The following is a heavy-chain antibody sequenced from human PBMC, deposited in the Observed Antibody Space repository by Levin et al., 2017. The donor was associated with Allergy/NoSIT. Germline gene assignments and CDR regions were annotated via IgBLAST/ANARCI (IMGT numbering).Heavy chain of an antibody. CDR2: MSKDGSKK. Sequence: LSLTCAASGSTFSTYGMHWVRQAPGKGLEWVAGMSKDGSKKDYADSVKGRFTISRDNSKNTLYLQMNSLGAEDTAIYFCAGGGPGNFFYNFWGQGTLVTGSS. J-gene: IGHJ4*02. CDR1: GSTFSTYG. CDR3: AGGGPGNFFYNF. D-gene: IGHD3-10*01. V-gene: IGHV3-30*03.